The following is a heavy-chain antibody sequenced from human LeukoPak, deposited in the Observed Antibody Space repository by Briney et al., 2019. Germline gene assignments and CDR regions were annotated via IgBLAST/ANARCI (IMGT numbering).Heavy chain of an antibody. CDR2: INPNSGGT. Sequence: ASVKVSCKASGGTFTGYYMHWVRQAPGQGLEWMGWINPNSGGTNSAQKFQGRVTMTRDTSISTAYMVLSRLRSDDTAVYYCARGIMATNWIYYYYNYMDVWGKGTTVTVSS. CDR1: GGTFTGYY. CDR3: ARGIMATNWIYYYYNYMDV. V-gene: IGHV1-2*02. D-gene: IGHD5-12*01. J-gene: IGHJ6*03.